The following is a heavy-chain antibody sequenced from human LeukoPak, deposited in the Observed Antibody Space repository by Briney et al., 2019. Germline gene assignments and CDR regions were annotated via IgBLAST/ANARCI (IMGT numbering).Heavy chain of an antibody. Sequence: GGSLRLSCAASGFTFSSYAMSWVGQAPGKGLEWVSAISGSGGSTYYADSVKGRFTISRDNSKNTLYLQMNSLRAEDTAVYYCAKENSSSWATYYYYYGMDVWGQGTTVTVSS. CDR1: GFTFSSYA. V-gene: IGHV3-23*01. D-gene: IGHD6-13*01. J-gene: IGHJ6*02. CDR3: AKENSSSWATYYYYYGMDV. CDR2: ISGSGGST.